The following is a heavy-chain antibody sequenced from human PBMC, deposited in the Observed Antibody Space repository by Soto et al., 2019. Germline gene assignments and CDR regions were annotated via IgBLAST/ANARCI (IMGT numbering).Heavy chain of an antibody. J-gene: IGHJ4*02. CDR2: IYWDDDK. CDR3: AHRLSRWAPFDY. CDR1: GFSLSTSGVG. V-gene: IGHV2-5*02. Sequence: QITLKESGPTLVKPTQTLTLTCTFSGFSLSTSGVGVGWIRQPPGKALEWLALIYWDDDKRYSPSLKSRLTITKDTSKNPVVLTMTNLDPVDTATYYCAHRLSRWAPFDYWGQGTLVTVSS.